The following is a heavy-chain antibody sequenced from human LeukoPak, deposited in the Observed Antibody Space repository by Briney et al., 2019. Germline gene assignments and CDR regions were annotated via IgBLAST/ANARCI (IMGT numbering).Heavy chain of an antibody. Sequence: SVTVSCKASGGTFSSYAISWVRQAPGQGLEWMGRIIPILGIPNYAQNFQGRVTITADKSTSTAYMELSSLRSEDTAVYYCARVTYYDSSGYPTYFHHWGQDTLVTVSS. CDR3: ARVTYYDSSGYPTYFHH. D-gene: IGHD3-22*01. V-gene: IGHV1-69*04. J-gene: IGHJ1*01. CDR1: GGTFSSYA. CDR2: IIPILGIP.